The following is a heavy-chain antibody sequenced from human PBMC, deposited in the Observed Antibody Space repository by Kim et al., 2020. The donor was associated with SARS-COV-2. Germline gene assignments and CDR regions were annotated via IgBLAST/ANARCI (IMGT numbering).Heavy chain of an antibody. J-gene: IGHJ4*02. CDR2: ITWDGGST. V-gene: IGHV3-43D*03. CDR3: VKGLHSGGYSGLDF. CDR1: GFIFNDYG. D-gene: IGHD3-10*01. Sequence: GGSLRLSCAASGFIFNDYGMHWVRQAPGKGLEWVSLITWDGGSTYYADSVKGRFTISRDNTKDSLYLQMNSLRPEDTALYYCVKGLHSGGYSGLDFWGQGTLVTVSS.